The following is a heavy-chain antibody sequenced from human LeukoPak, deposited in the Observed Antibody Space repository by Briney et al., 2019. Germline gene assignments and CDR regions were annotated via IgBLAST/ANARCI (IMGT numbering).Heavy chain of an antibody. J-gene: IGHJ6*03. D-gene: IGHD3-10*01. CDR2: ISYDGSNK. CDR1: GFTFSSYA. V-gene: IGHV3-30-3*01. CDR3: ARAGGSLPLYYYMDV. Sequence: GRSLRLSCAASGFTFSSYAMHWVRQAPGKGLEWVAVISYDGSNKYYADSVKGRFTISRDNSKNTLYLQMNSLRAEDTAVYYCARAGGSLPLYYYMDVWGKGTTVTVSS.